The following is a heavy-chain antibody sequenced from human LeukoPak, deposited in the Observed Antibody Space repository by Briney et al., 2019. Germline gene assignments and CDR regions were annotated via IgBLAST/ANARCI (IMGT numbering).Heavy chain of an antibody. Sequence: GGSLRLSCAASGFTLSSYAMSWVRQAPGKGLEWVSAMSDSGNTYHADFVKGRFTISRDSSKNTLFLQMNRLRPEDAAVYYCAKAPVTTCRGAYCYPFDYWGQGTLVTVSS. CDR1: GFTLSSYA. V-gene: IGHV3-23*01. CDR2: MSDSGNT. D-gene: IGHD2-21*01. J-gene: IGHJ4*02. CDR3: AKAPVTTCRGAYCYPFDY.